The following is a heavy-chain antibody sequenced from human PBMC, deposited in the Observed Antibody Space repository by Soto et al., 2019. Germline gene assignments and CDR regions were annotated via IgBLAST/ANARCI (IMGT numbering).Heavy chain of an antibody. Sequence: SETLSLTCTVSSGSVSSGSYYWSWIRQPPGKGLEWIGYIYYSGSTNYNPPLKSRVTISIDTSKNQFSLKLRSVTAADTAVYYCAIYSNYDILTGYYLDRSHCFDPWGQGTLVTVS. V-gene: IGHV4-61*01. CDR3: AIYSNYDILTGYYLDRSHCFDP. CDR2: IYYSGST. J-gene: IGHJ5*02. D-gene: IGHD3-9*01. CDR1: SGSVSSGSYY.